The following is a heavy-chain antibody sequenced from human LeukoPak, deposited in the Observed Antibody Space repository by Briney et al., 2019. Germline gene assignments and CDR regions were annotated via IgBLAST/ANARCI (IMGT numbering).Heavy chain of an antibody. CDR3: ARDLNREDFDY. D-gene: IGHD3-9*01. Sequence: GGSLRLSCAASGFTFSSYGMHWVRQAPGKGLEWVAVIWYDGSNKYYADSVKDRFTVSRDNSKNTLYLQMNSLRADDTAVYYCARDLNREDFDYWGQGTLVAVSS. CDR2: IWYDGSNK. J-gene: IGHJ4*02. CDR1: GFTFSSYG. V-gene: IGHV3-33*01.